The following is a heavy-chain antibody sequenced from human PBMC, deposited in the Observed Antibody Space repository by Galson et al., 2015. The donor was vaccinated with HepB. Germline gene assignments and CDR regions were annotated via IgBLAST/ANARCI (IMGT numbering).Heavy chain of an antibody. V-gene: IGHV3-74*01. D-gene: IGHD2-21*01. Sequence: SLRLSCAASGFTFSSYWMHWVRQAPGKGLVWVSRINSDGSSTSYADSVKGRFTISRDNAKNTLYLQMNSLRAEDTAVYYCARGAYCGGDCYESADYWGQGTLVTVSS. J-gene: IGHJ4*02. CDR3: ARGAYCGGDCYESADY. CDR2: INSDGSST. CDR1: GFTFSSYW.